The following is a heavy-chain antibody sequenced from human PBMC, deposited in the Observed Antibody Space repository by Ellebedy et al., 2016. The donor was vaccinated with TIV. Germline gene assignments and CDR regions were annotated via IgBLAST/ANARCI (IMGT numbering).Heavy chain of an antibody. Sequence: GGSLRLXXAASGFTFSSYGMHWVRQAPGKGLEWVAVISYDGSNKYYADSVKGRFTISRDNSKNTLYLQMNSLRAEDTAVYYCAKGGRGSWCVDSWGQGTLVTVSS. V-gene: IGHV3-30*18. J-gene: IGHJ4*02. CDR2: ISYDGSNK. D-gene: IGHD2-8*01. CDR3: AKGGRGSWCVDS. CDR1: GFTFSSYG.